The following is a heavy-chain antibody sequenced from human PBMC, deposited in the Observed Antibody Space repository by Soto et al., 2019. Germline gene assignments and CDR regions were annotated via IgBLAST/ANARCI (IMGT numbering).Heavy chain of an antibody. CDR2: IYSGGST. V-gene: IGHV3-53*01. J-gene: IGHJ4*02. D-gene: IGHD3-3*01. Sequence: GGSLRLSCAASGFTVSSNYMSWVRQAPGKGLEWVSVIYSGGSTYYADSVKGRFTISRDNSKNTLYLQMNSLRAEDTAVYYCASVDFWSGYYMGYWGQGTLVTVSS. CDR3: ASVDFWSGYYMGY. CDR1: GFTVSSNY.